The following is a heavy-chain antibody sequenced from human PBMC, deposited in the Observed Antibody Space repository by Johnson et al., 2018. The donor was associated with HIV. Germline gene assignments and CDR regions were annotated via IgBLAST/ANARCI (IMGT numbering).Heavy chain of an antibody. CDR2: INWNGGST. CDR1: GFTFDDYG. V-gene: IGHV3-20*04. Sequence: EVQLVESGGGVVRPGGSLRLSCAASGFTFDDYGMSWVRQAPGKGLEWVSGINWNGGSTGYADSVKGRFTIPRDNSKSTLYLQLNSLRAEDTGIYYCARGGGAYCGGDCLRTFDIWGQGTMVTVSP. J-gene: IGHJ3*02. D-gene: IGHD2-21*02. CDR3: ARGGGAYCGGDCLRTFDI.